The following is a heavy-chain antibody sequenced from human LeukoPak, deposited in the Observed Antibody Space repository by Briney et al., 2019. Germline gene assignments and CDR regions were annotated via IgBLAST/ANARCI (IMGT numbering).Heavy chain of an antibody. CDR3: ARRIDCSGGSCYWEYFDY. CDR1: GGSISSYY. V-gene: IGHV4-59*05. D-gene: IGHD2-15*01. CDR2: IYYSGST. Sequence: PSETLSLTCTVSGGSISSYYWSWIRQPPGKGLEWIGSIYYSGSTYYNPSLKSRVTISVDTSKNQFSLKLSSVTAADTAVYYCARRIDCSGGSCYWEYFDYWGQGTLVTVSS. J-gene: IGHJ4*02.